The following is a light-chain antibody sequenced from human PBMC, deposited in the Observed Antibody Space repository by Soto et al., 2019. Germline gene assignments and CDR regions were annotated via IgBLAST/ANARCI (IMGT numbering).Light chain of an antibody. J-gene: IGKJ4*01. Sequence: EIVMTQFPATPSVSPGERATLSCRASQSVSSNLAWYQQKPGQAPRLLIYGASTRATGIPARFSGSGSGTEFTLTISSLQSEDFAVYYCQQYNNWPLTFGGGTKVDIK. CDR2: GAS. CDR1: QSVSSN. V-gene: IGKV3-15*01. CDR3: QQYNNWPLT.